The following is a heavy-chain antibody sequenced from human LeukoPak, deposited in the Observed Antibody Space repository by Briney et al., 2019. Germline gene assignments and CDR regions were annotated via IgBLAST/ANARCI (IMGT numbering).Heavy chain of an antibody. D-gene: IGHD3-16*01. CDR1: GFTFSSYS. CDR3: ASEGD. V-gene: IGHV3-74*03. Sequence: GGSLRLSCAASGFTFSSYSMNWVRQAPGKGLVWVSRINGDGSNTTYADSVKGRFTISRDNSKNTVYLQMNSLRVEDTAVYYCASEGDWGQGTLVTVSS. CDR2: INGDGSNT. J-gene: IGHJ4*02.